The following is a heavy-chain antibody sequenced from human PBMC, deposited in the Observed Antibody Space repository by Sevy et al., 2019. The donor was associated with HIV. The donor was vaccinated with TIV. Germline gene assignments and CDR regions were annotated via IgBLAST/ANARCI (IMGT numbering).Heavy chain of an antibody. CDR2: INHSGST. J-gene: IGHJ6*02. CDR3: ARGGRSGTSGGMDV. D-gene: IGHD3-10*01. Sequence: SETLSLTCAVYGGSFSGYYWSWIRQPPGKGLEWIGEINHSGSTNYNPSLKSRVTISIDTSKKQFSLKLNSVTAADTAVYYCARGGRSGTSGGMDVWGQGTTVTVSS. CDR1: GGSFSGYY. V-gene: IGHV4-34*01.